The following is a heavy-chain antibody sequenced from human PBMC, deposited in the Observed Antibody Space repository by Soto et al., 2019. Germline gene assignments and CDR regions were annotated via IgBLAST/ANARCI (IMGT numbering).Heavy chain of an antibody. V-gene: IGHV5-51*01. CDR2: IYPVDSDT. CDR3: ARVGPSASVRGGNYYDSSGYSAPFDY. Sequence: GDSLKISFKGSGYSFTSYWIGWVRQMPGKGLEWMGIIYPVDSDTRYSPSFQGQVTISADKSISTAYLQWSSLKASDTAMYYCARVGPSASVRGGNYYDSSGYSAPFDYWGQGTLVTVSS. D-gene: IGHD3-22*01. J-gene: IGHJ4*02. CDR1: GYSFTSYW.